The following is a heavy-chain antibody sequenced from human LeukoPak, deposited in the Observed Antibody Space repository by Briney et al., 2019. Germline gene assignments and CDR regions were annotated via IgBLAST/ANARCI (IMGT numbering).Heavy chain of an antibody. J-gene: IGHJ5*02. CDR2: IYYSGST. CDR3: ARVLGYCSSTSCYPRFDP. CDR1: GGSISSYY. V-gene: IGHV4-59*08. D-gene: IGHD2-2*01. Sequence: KPSETLSLTCTVSGGSISSYYWSWIRQPPGKGLEWIGYIYYSGSTNYNPSLNSRVTISVDTSKNQFSLKLSSVTAADTAVYYCARVLGYCSSTSCYPRFDPWGQGTLVTVSS.